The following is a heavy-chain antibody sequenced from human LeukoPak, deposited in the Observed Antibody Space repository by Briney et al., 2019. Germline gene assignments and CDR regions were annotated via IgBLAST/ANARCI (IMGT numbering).Heavy chain of an antibody. V-gene: IGHV4-59*01. Sequence: PSETLSLTCTVSGGSISGYHWSWIRQPPGKGLEWLGYIYYSGSSNYNPSLKSRVTISADTSKNQFSLKLSSVTAADTAVYYCARSTGDKYYFDYWGQGTLVTVSS. CDR2: IYYSGSS. J-gene: IGHJ4*02. CDR1: GGSISGYH. CDR3: ARSTGDKYYFDY. D-gene: IGHD7-27*01.